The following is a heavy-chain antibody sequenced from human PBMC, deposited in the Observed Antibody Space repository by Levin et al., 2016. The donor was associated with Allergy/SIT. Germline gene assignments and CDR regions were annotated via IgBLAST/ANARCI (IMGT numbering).Heavy chain of an antibody. V-gene: IGHV3-7*02. J-gene: IGHJ4*02. D-gene: IGHD2-2*01. CDR3: ARNSSTARLLKN. CDR2: IKQDGSEK. Sequence: VRQMPGKGLEWVANIKQDGSEKYYVDSVKGRFTISRDNAKNSLYLQMNSLRAEDTAVYYCARNSSTARLLKNWGQGTLVTVSS.